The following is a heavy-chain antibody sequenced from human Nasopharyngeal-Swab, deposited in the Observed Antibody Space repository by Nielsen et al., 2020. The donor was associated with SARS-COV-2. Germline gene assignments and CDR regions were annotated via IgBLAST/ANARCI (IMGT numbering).Heavy chain of an antibody. V-gene: IGHV4-30-2*01. J-gene: IGHJ5*02. CDR3: ARGLDQSGSGSYSFVGWFDP. Sequence: SETLSLTCAVSGGSINSGGYSWSWIRQPPGKGLEWIGYIHHSGSTYYNPSLKSRVTISLDRSKNQFSLKLRSVTAADTAVYYCARGLDQSGSGSYSFVGWFDPWGQGTLVTVSS. D-gene: IGHD3-10*01. CDR2: IHHSGST. CDR1: GGSINSGGYS.